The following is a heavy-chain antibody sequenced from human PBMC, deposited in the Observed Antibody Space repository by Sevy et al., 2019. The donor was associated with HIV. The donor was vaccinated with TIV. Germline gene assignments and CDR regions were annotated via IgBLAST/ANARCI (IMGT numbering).Heavy chain of an antibody. CDR1: GGSISSGVYS. J-gene: IGHJ3*01. Sequence: SETLSLTCAVSGGSISSGVYSWNWIRQPPGKGLEWIGYIFHSGHTYYNPSLKSRLTISLDMSKNQFSLKMNSVTAADTAVYYCARDGGTLTTPGAFDLWGQGTMVTVSS. CDR3: ARDGGTLTTPGAFDL. D-gene: IGHD4-17*01. V-gene: IGHV4-30-2*01. CDR2: IFHSGHT.